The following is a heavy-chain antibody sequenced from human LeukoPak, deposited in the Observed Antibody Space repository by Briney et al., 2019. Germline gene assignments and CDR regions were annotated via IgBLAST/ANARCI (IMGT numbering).Heavy chain of an antibody. Sequence: GGSLTLSCAASGFSFSDYYMSWIRQAPGKGLEWISYISSTSTSMHYADSVKGRLTISRDNAKNSLYLQMSSLRAEDTVVYYCVSEYGLGFNYWGQGTLVTVSS. D-gene: IGHD4-17*01. CDR2: ISSTSTSM. CDR1: GFSFSDYY. CDR3: VSEYGLGFNY. J-gene: IGHJ4*02. V-gene: IGHV3-11*04.